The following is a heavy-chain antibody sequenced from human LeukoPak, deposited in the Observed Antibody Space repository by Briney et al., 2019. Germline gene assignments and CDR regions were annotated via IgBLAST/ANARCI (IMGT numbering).Heavy chain of an antibody. CDR3: AGYNWNYYFDY. CDR1: GFTFDDYD. Sequence: GGSLRLSSAASGFTFDDYDIHWVRQAPGKGLEWVSLISADGGTTYYADSVKGRFTISRDNGKNSLYLQMNSLRTEDTALYYCAGYNWNYYFDYWGQGTLVTVSS. V-gene: IGHV3-43*02. CDR2: ISADGGTT. D-gene: IGHD1-7*01. J-gene: IGHJ4*02.